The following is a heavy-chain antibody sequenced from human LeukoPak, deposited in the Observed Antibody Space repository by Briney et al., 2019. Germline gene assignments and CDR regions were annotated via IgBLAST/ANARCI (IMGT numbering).Heavy chain of an antibody. CDR1: GFTFSSYA. D-gene: IGHD3-3*01. CDR3: AKEVRYYEFWSGYLNYFDY. J-gene: IGHJ4*02. CDR2: ISGSGGST. V-gene: IGHV3-23*01. Sequence: PGGSLRLSCAASGFTFSSYAMSWVRQAPGKGLEWVSAISGSGGSTYYADSVKGRFTISRDNSKHTLYMQMNSLSAEETAVYYCAKEVRYYEFWSGYLNYFDYWGQGALVTVSS.